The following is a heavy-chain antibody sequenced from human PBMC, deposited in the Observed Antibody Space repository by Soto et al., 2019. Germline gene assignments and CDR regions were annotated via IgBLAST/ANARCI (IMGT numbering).Heavy chain of an antibody. CDR3: ARTIAAQSYYYGMDV. J-gene: IGHJ6*02. CDR2: IDWDDDK. Sequence: SGPTLVNPTQTLTLTCTFSGFSLSTSGMCVSWIRQPPGKALEWLARIDWDDDKYYSTSLKTRLTISKDTSKNQVVLTMTNMDPVDTATYYCARTIAAQSYYYGMDVWGQGTTVTVSS. V-gene: IGHV2-70*11. D-gene: IGHD6-6*01. CDR1: GFSLSTSGMC.